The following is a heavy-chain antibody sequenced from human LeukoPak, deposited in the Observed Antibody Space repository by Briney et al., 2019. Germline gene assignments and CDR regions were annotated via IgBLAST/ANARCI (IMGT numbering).Heavy chain of an antibody. V-gene: IGHV3-74*01. CDR3: AKDGSYYDSSGYDY. D-gene: IGHD3-22*01. Sequence: GGSLRLSCAASGFTFSNHWMHWVRQAPGKGLEWVSRINSDGISTTYADSVKGRFTISRDNSKNSLYLQMNSLRTEDTALYYCAKDGSYYDSSGYDYWGQGTLVTVSS. J-gene: IGHJ4*02. CDR2: INSDGIST. CDR1: GFTFSNHW.